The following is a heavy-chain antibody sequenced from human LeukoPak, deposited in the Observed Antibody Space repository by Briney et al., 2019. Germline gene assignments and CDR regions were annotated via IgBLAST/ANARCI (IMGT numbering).Heavy chain of an antibody. CDR2: INSGGSST. D-gene: IGHD3-22*01. V-gene: IGHV3-74*01. CDR1: GFTFSSYW. J-gene: IGHJ4*02. CDR3: AKAPLSYDSSGPFDY. Sequence: GGSLRLSCAASGFTFSSYWMHWVRQAPGKGLVWVSGINSGGSSTRYADSVKGRFTISRDDAKNTLYLQMNSLRAEDTAVYYCAKAPLSYDSSGPFDYWGQGTLVTVSS.